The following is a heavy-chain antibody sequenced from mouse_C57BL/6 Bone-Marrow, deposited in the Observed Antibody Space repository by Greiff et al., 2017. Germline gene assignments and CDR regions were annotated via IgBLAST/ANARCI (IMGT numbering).Heavy chain of an antibody. J-gene: IGHJ2*01. Sequence: QVQLKQSGAELVKPGASVKMSCKASGYTFTTYPIEWMKQNHGKSLEWIGNFHPYNDDTKYNEKFKGKATLTVEKSSNTVYLELSRLTSDAAAVYYCARSSTFFYYFDYWGQGTTLTVSS. CDR3: ARSSTFFYYFDY. CDR1: GYTFTTYP. D-gene: IGHD5-1*01. CDR2: FHPYNDDT. V-gene: IGHV1-47*01.